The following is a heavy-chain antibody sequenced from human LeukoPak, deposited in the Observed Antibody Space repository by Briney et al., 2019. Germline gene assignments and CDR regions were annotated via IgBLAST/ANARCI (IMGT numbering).Heavy chain of an antibody. J-gene: IGHJ4*02. D-gene: IGHD5-18*01. CDR2: IYPADSDS. CDR1: GYYFPSYW. CDR3: ARLNSDMASST. V-gene: IGHV5-51*01. Sequence: GKSLKISCKGSGYYFPSYWIAWVRQMPGKGLEWMGIIYPADSDSRYSPSFEGQVTLSVDKSTNTAHLEWSSLKVADTGVYYCARLNSDMASSTWGQGTPVTVSS.